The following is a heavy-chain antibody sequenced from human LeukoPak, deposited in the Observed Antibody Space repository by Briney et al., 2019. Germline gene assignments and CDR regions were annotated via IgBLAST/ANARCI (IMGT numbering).Heavy chain of an antibody. Sequence: GGSLRLSCAASGFTFSSYEMNWVRQAPGKGLEWVSYISSSGSTVYYADSVKGRFTISRDNAKNSLYLQMNSLRAEDTAVYYCARESRIGDAFDIWGQGTMVTVSS. CDR3: ARESRIGDAFDI. D-gene: IGHD2-15*01. V-gene: IGHV3-48*03. CDR2: ISSSGSTV. CDR1: GFTFSSYE. J-gene: IGHJ3*02.